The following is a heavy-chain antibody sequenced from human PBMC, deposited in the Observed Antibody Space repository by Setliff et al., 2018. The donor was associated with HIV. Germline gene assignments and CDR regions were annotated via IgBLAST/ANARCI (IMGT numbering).Heavy chain of an antibody. Sequence: SETLSLTCGIYGGSFSDYYWSWIRQPPGKGLEWIGEIDHRGRPNYNPSLKSRVTISVDTSKTQFSLKLRSVTAADTAVYYCASPWLYGTKYYIDYWGQGTLVTVSS. D-gene: IGHD2-2*01. CDR2: IDHRGRP. J-gene: IGHJ4*02. CDR3: ASPWLYGTKYYIDY. V-gene: IGHV4-34*01. CDR1: GGSFSDYY.